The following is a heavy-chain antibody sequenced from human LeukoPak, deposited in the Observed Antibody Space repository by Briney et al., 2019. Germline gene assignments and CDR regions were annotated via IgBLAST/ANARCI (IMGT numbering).Heavy chain of an antibody. D-gene: IGHD3-3*01. CDR3: ARGPPWRRWFDP. V-gene: IGHV4-34*01. CDR2: INHSGST. CDR1: GGSFSGYY. J-gene: IGHJ5*02. Sequence: SETLSLTCAVYGGSFSGYYWSWIRQPPGKGLEWIGEINHSGSTNYNPSLKSRVTISVDTSKNQFSLKLSSVTAADTAVYYCARGPPWRRWFDPWGQGTLVTVSS.